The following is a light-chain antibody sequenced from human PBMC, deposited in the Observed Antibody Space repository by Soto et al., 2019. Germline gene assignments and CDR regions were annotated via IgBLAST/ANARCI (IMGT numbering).Light chain of an antibody. V-gene: IGKV3-20*01. CDR3: QQYGSSPFT. J-gene: IGKJ3*01. CDR1: QTITLNY. CDR2: GVS. Sequence: EIVLTQSPGTLSLSPGERATLSCRASQTITLNYLAWYQQKHGQAPRLLIYGVSTRATGITDKFSGSGSGTDFTLTISRLEPEDFAVYYCQQYGSSPFTFGPGSKVEIK.